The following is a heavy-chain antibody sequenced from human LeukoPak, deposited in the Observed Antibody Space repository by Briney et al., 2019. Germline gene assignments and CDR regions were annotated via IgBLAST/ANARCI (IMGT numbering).Heavy chain of an antibody. CDR2: INPSGGST. V-gene: IGHV1-46*01. Sequence: ASVKVSCKASGYTFTGYYMHWVRQAPGQGLEWMGIINPSGGSTSYAQKFQGRVTMTRDTSTSTVYMELSSLRSEDTAVYYCARDIAGTEFDYWGQGTLVTVSS. CDR3: ARDIAGTEFDY. J-gene: IGHJ4*02. D-gene: IGHD1-1*01. CDR1: GYTFTGYY.